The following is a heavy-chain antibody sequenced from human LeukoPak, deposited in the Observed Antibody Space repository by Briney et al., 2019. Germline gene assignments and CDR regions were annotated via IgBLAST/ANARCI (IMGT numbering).Heavy chain of an antibody. D-gene: IGHD3-10*01. V-gene: IGHV3-23*01. J-gene: IGHJ3*02. CDR2: ISGSGGST. CDR3: AKDPRYYYGSGSYYKSSDAFDI. CDR1: GFTFSSYA. Sequence: GGSLRLSCAASGFTFSSYAMSWVRQAPGKGLEWVSAISGSGGSTYYADSVKGRFTISRDNSKNTLYLQMNSLRAEDTAVYYCAKDPRYYYGSGSYYKSSDAFDIWGQGTMVTVSS.